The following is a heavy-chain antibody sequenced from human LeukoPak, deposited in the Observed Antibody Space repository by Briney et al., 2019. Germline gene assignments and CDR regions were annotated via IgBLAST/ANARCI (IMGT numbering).Heavy chain of an antibody. CDR3: AGDGVGVLPGDAFDI. D-gene: IGHD1-26*01. CDR2: TNLDGTDI. CDR1: GFSFSTHS. Sequence: GGSLRLSCAASGFSFSTHSMNWVGQAPGNGLKWISFTNLDGTDIHYGESVKGRFTTSRDNAKNSLYLQMHTLRAEDTAVYYCAGDGVGVLPGDAFDIWSQGTMVTVSS. V-gene: IGHV3-21*05. J-gene: IGHJ3*02.